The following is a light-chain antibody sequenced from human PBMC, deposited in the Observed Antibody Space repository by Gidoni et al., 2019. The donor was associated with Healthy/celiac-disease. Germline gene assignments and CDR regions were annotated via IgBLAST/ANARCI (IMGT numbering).Light chain of an antibody. CDR3: QQSYSTPLT. Sequence: DSQMHQSPSSLSASVGDRVTITCRASQSISSYLNWYQQKPGKAPKLLIYAASSLQSGVPSRFSGSGSGTDFTLTISSLQPEDFATYYCQQSYSTPLTFGGGTKVEIK. V-gene: IGKV1-39*01. J-gene: IGKJ4*01. CDR2: AAS. CDR1: QSISSY.